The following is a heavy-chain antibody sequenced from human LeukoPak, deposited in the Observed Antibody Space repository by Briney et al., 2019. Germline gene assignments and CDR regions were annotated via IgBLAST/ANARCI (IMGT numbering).Heavy chain of an antibody. V-gene: IGHV4-61*01. CDR1: GGSVSSGIYY. Sequence: PSETLSLTGTVSGGSVSSGIYYWSWIRQPPGKGLEWIGYIYYSGSTNYNPSLKSRVTISVDTSKNQFSLRLSSVTAADTAVFYCASLYCSSTSCYFDYWGQGALLTVSS. CDR3: ASLYCSSTSCYFDY. J-gene: IGHJ4*02. CDR2: IYYSGST. D-gene: IGHD2-2*01.